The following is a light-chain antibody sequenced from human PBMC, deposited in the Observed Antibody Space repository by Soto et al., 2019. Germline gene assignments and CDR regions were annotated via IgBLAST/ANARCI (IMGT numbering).Light chain of an antibody. Sequence: DIQITQSPSTLSASVGDRVTITCRASQSISDSLAWYQQKPGKAPDLLIYQASILEPGVPSRFSGRGSGTEFTLTISSLQPDDFATYCCQQYSHHSAFGQGTKVDIK. CDR2: QAS. CDR1: QSISDS. CDR3: QQYSHHSA. J-gene: IGKJ2*01. V-gene: IGKV1-5*03.